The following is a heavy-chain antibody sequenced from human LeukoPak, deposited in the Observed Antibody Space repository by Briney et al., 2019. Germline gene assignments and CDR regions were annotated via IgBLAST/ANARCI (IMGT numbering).Heavy chain of an antibody. CDR2: MNPNSGNT. J-gene: IGHJ4*02. D-gene: IGHD3-3*01. Sequence: ASVKVSCKASGYTFTSYDINWVRQATGQGLEWMGWMNPNSGNTGYAQKFQGRVTITRNTSISTAYMELSSLRSEDTAVYYCASSYDFWSGSNYWGQGTLVTVSS. CDR3: ASSYDFWSGSNY. V-gene: IGHV1-8*03. CDR1: GYTFTSYD.